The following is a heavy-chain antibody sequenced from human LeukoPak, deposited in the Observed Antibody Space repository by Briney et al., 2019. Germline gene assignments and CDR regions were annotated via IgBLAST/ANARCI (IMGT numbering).Heavy chain of an antibody. J-gene: IGHJ3*02. V-gene: IGHV4-38-2*01. D-gene: IGHD7-27*01. CDR2: IYHSGST. Sequence: SETLSLTCAVSGYSISSGYYWGWIRQPPGKGLEWIGSIYHSGSTYYNPSLKSRVTISVDTSKNQFSLKLSSVTAADTAVYYCARKTPALNWGLARDAAFVIWGQGTMGTVSS. CDR3: ARKTPALNWGLARDAAFVI. CDR1: GYSISSGYY.